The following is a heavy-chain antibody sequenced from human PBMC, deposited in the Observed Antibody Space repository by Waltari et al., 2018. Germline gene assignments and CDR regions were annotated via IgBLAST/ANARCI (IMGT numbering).Heavy chain of an antibody. CDR2: ISYTGTT. CDR1: GGSIISNRPS. D-gene: IGHD3-16*01. Sequence: QLHLQEAGPGLVKPSETLSLTCSVSGGSIISNRPSRAWIRQPPGKGRECTATISYTGTTYYNPSLRSRVTISVDMAKNQFSLKLTSVTPADTAVYYCATYVGASIGTAAFDVWGQGTMVTVSS. J-gene: IGHJ3*01. CDR3: ATYVGASIGTAAFDV. V-gene: IGHV4-39*01.